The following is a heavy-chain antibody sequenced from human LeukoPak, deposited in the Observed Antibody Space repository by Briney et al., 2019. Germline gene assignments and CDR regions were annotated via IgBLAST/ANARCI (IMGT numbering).Heavy chain of an antibody. V-gene: IGHV3-21*01. CDR2: ISSSSSYI. Sequence: GGSLRLSCAASGFTFSSYSMNWVRQAPGKGLEWVSSISSSSSYIYYADSVKGRFTISRVNAKNSLYLQMNSLRAEDTAVYYCARDSAVDCSGGSCYSDFQHWGQGTLVTVSS. CDR3: ARDSAVDCSGGSCYSDFQH. J-gene: IGHJ1*01. D-gene: IGHD2-15*01. CDR1: GFTFSSYS.